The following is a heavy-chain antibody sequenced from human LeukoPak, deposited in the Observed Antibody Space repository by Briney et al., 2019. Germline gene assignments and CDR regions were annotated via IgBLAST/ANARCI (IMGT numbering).Heavy chain of an antibody. V-gene: IGHV3-33*06. CDR1: GFTFSSYA. D-gene: IGHD6-19*01. CDR2: IWYDGSNK. Sequence: GGSLRLSCAASGFTFSSYAMSWVRQAPGKGLEWVAVIWYDGSNKYYADSVKGRFTISRDNSKNTLYLQMNSLRAEDTAVYYCAKVGRYSSGWWDGFDYWGQGTLVTVSS. CDR3: AKVGRYSSGWWDGFDY. J-gene: IGHJ4*02.